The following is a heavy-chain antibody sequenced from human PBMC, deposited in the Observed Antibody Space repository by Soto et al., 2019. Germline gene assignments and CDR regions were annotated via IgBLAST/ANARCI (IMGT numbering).Heavy chain of an antibody. J-gene: IGHJ4*02. CDR3: ARVFPSRYRNSAFDY. D-gene: IGHD5-12*01. CDR1: GGSITNYY. CDR2: VYYTGST. Sequence: SETLSLTCTVSGGSITNYYWTWIRQTPGKGLEWIGYVYYTGSTNYNPSLKSRVHISIDTSKNEFYLNLTSVTAAETAIYYCARVFPSRYRNSAFDYWAKGTLVTVS. V-gene: IGHV4-59*12.